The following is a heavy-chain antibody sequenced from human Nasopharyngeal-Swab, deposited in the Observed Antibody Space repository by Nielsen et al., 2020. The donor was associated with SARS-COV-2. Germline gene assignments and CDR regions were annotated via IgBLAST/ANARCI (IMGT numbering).Heavy chain of an antibody. V-gene: IGHV3-72*01. Sequence: GESLKPSCVASGFTLCDHYMDWVRQSPGKGLEWVGRSRDKANGYTTEYAASVKGRFTISRDDSKNSLYMQMNSLQTEDTAVYYCTCAPETTTHPAYWGQGTLVTVSS. CDR2: SRDKANGYTT. D-gene: IGHD4-17*01. CDR1: GFTLCDHY. J-gene: IGHJ4*02. CDR3: TCAPETTTHPAY.